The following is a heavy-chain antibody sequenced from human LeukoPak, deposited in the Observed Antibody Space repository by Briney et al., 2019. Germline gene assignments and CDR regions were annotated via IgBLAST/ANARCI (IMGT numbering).Heavy chain of an antibody. V-gene: IGHV4-4*07. CDR2: IYTSGST. J-gene: IGHJ4*02. D-gene: IGHD3-3*01. Sequence: SETLSLTCTVSVGSISSYYWSWIRQPAGKGLEWIGRIYTSGSTNYNPSLKSRVTMSVDTSKNQFSLKLSSVTAADTAVYYCAREGTGTYYDFWSGYSRHPLFDYWGQGTLVTVSS. CDR3: AREGTGTYYDFWSGYSRHPLFDY. CDR1: VGSISSYY.